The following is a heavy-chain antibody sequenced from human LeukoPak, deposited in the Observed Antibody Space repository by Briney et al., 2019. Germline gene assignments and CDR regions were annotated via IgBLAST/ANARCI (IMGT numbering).Heavy chain of an antibody. Sequence: GASVKVSCKASGYTFTGYYMHWVRQAPGQGLEWMGWINPNSGGTNYAQKFRGRVTMTRDTSISTAYMELSRLRSDDTAVYYCARGGNYYDSSGFDYWGQGTLVTVSS. CDR2: INPNSGGT. D-gene: IGHD3-22*01. V-gene: IGHV1-2*02. CDR3: ARGGNYYDSSGFDY. CDR1: GYTFTGYY. J-gene: IGHJ4*02.